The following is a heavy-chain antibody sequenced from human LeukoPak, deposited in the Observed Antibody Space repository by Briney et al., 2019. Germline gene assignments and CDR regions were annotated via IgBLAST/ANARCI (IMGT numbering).Heavy chain of an antibody. CDR2: ISGSGGST. D-gene: IGHD3-22*01. CDR1: GFTFSSYA. Sequence: GGSLRLSCAASGFTFSSYAMSWVRQAPGKGLEWVSAISGSGGSTYYADSVKGRFTISRDNSKNTLYLQMNSLRAEDTAVYYCAKVPQTVTMIVVEPLFDYWGQGTLVTVSS. J-gene: IGHJ4*02. CDR3: AKVPQTVTMIVVEPLFDY. V-gene: IGHV3-23*01.